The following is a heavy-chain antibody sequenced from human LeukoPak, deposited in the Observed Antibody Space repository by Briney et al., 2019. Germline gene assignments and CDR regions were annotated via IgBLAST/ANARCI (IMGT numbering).Heavy chain of an antibody. D-gene: IGHD1-26*01. V-gene: IGHV3-21*01. Sequence: PGGSLRLSRAASGFTFSSYSMNWVRQAPGKGLEWVSSISSSSSYIYFADPVKGRFTISRDNAKNSLYLQMNNLRAEDTAVYYCARDAVGATVMRWFDPWGQGTLVTVSS. J-gene: IGHJ5*02. CDR2: ISSSSSYI. CDR3: ARDAVGATVMRWFDP. CDR1: GFTFSSYS.